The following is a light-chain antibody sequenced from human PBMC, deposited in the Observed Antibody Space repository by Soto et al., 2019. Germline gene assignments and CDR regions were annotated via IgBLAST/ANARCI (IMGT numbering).Light chain of an antibody. CDR1: QSVSNN. CDR2: GAS. V-gene: IGKV3-15*01. J-gene: IGKJ2*01. CDR3: LHHTNWPYT. Sequence: EIVMTQSPAALSVSPGEIVTLSCRASQSVSNNLLWYQQKPGQPPRLLIYGASSRATGIPVRFSGSGSGTEFHLTISSLQSEDFAVYYCLHHTNWPYTVGQGTQLEYK.